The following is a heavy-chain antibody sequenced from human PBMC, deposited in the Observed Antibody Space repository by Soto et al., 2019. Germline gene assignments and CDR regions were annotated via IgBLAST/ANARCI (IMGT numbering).Heavy chain of an antibody. Sequence: QVQLVESGGGVVQPGRSLRLSCAASGFTFSSYGMHWVRQAPGKGLEWVAVIWYDGSNKYYADSVKGRFTISRDSSKNTLQLQMNSLRAEATAVYYCARNSYHYDRSGQLGMDVWGQGTTVTVSS. V-gene: IGHV3-33*01. J-gene: IGHJ6*02. CDR3: ARNSYHYDRSGQLGMDV. CDR1: GFTFSSYG. CDR2: IWYDGSNK. D-gene: IGHD3-22*01.